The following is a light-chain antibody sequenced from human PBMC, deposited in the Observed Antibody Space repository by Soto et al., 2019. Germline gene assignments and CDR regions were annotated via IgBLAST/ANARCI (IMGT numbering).Light chain of an antibody. Sequence: QSALTQPASVSGSPGQSITISCTGTSSDVGLYDYVSWYQQHPGKAPQLMIYAVSNRPSGVSNRFSASKSGNTASLFISGLQAEDEADYYCRSYTSDSSYVFGSGTKVT. V-gene: IGLV2-14*01. CDR3: RSYTSDSSYV. J-gene: IGLJ1*01. CDR2: AVS. CDR1: SSDVGLYDY.